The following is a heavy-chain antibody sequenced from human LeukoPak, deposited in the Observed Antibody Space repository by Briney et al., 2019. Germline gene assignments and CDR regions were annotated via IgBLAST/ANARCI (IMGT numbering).Heavy chain of an antibody. J-gene: IGHJ6*02. CDR1: GFTFDDYA. CDR3: AKVMVRGVIGYYYYGMDV. Sequence: GGSLRLSCAASGFTFDDYAMHWVRQAPGKGLEWVSGISWNSGSIGYADSVKGRFTISRDNAKNSLYLQMNSLRAEDTALYYCAKVMVRGVIGYYYYGMDVWGQGTTVTVSS. D-gene: IGHD3-10*01. V-gene: IGHV3-9*01. CDR2: ISWNSGSI.